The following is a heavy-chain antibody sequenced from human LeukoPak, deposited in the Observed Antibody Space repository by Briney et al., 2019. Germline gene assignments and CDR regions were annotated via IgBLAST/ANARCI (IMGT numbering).Heavy chain of an antibody. CDR3: ARQKLGASDY. J-gene: IGHJ4*02. CDR2: VSTDGSST. V-gene: IGHV3-74*01. D-gene: IGHD1-26*01. Sequence: GGSLRLSCAVSGFTFSSYWMHWVRQAPGKGLVWVSRVSTDGSSTSYADSVKGRFTISRDNAKNTLYLQMNSLRTEDTGVYYCARQKLGASDYWGQGTLVTVSS. CDR1: GFTFSSYW.